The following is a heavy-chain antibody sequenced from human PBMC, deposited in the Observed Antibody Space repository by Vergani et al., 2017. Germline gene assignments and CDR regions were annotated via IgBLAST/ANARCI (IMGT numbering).Heavy chain of an antibody. CDR1: GASIRCSIYY. J-gene: IGHJ5*02. D-gene: IGHD6-19*01. CDR2: IYYIGST. Sequence: QLQLQESGPGLVKPSATLSLTCSVSGASIRCSIYYWGWIRQPPGKGLEWIVSIYYIGSTYYNPSLKSRVTISVDTSKNQFSLKLSSVTAADTAVYFCARHSTVEWLVKLGWIDPWGQGTLVTVSS. CDR3: ARHSTVEWLVKLGWIDP. V-gene: IGHV4-39*01.